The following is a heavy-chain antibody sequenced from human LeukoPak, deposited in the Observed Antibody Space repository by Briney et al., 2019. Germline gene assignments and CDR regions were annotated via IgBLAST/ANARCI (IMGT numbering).Heavy chain of an antibody. D-gene: IGHD1-26*01. CDR3: AKDPFRGSYYDY. CDR2: ISGSGGST. CDR1: GFTFSSYA. Sequence: GGSLRLSCAASGFTFSSYAMSWVRQAPGKGLEWVSAISGSGGSTYYADSVKGRFTISRDNSKNTLYLQMNSPRAEDTAVYYCAKDPFRGSYYDYWGQGTLVTVSS. J-gene: IGHJ4*02. V-gene: IGHV3-23*01.